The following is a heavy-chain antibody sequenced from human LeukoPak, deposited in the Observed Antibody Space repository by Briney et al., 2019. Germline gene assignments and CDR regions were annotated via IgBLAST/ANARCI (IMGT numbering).Heavy chain of an antibody. J-gene: IGHJ4*02. CDR2: ISSSSSYI. CDR1: GFTFSSYS. D-gene: IGHD3-10*01. V-gene: IGHV3-21*01. CDR3: ARGLLLWFGELITGFDY. Sequence: GGSLRLSCAASGFTFSSYSMNWVRQAPGKGLEWVSSISSSSSYIYYADSVKGRFTISRDNAKNSLYLQMNSLRAEDTAVYYCARGLLLWFGELITGFDYWGQGTLVTVSS.